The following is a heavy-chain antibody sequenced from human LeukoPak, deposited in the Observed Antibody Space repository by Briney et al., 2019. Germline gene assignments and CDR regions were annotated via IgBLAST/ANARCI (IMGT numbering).Heavy chain of an antibody. Sequence: PSETLSLTCAVSGYPISSDYYWGWIRQPPGKGLEWIGSIYHSGSTYYNPSLKSRVTVSVDMSKNQFSLRLSSVTAADTAVYYCAGHDYADYVVSYWGQGTLVTVSS. CDR3: AGHDYADYVVSY. CDR2: IYHSGST. J-gene: IGHJ4*02. V-gene: IGHV4-38-2*01. CDR1: GYPISSDYY. D-gene: IGHD4-17*01.